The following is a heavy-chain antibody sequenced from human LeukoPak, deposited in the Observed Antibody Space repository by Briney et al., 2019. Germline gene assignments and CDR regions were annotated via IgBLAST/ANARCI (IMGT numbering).Heavy chain of an antibody. CDR2: INPNSGGT. Sequence: ASVKVSCKASGYTFTGYYMHWVRQAPGQGLEWMGWINPNSGGTNYAQKFQGRVTMTRDASISTAHMELSRLRSDDTAVYYCARVRAEPKYYFDYWGQGTLVTVSS. CDR1: GYTFTGYY. V-gene: IGHV1-2*02. J-gene: IGHJ4*02. CDR3: ARVRAEPKYYFDY. D-gene: IGHD1-14*01.